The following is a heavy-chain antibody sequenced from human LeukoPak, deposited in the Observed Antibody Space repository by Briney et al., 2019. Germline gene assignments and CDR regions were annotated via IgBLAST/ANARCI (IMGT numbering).Heavy chain of an antibody. V-gene: IGHV3-23*01. CDR2: ITGSGGNT. CDR1: GFTFSSYG. CDR3: AKIQGFFDY. Sequence: GGSLRLSCVASGFTFSSYGMSWVRQAPGKGLEWVSAITGSGGNTYYADSVKGRFTISRDNPKNTLYLQMNSLRAEDTAVYYCAKIQGFFDYWGQGTLVTVSS. J-gene: IGHJ4*02.